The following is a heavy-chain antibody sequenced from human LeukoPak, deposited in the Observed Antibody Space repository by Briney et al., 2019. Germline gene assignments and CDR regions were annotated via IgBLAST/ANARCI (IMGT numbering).Heavy chain of an antibody. CDR1: GFTFSTYW. J-gene: IGHJ4*02. CDR2: IKQDGREK. V-gene: IGHV3-7*01. D-gene: IGHD4-17*01. Sequence: PGGSLRLSCVASGFTFSTYWMSWVRQAPGKGLEWVANIKQDGREKYYVDSVKGRFTISRDNAENSLYLQMNSLRAEDTAVYYCARDKTTGDSYFDSWGQGTLVTVSS. CDR3: ARDKTTGDSYFDS.